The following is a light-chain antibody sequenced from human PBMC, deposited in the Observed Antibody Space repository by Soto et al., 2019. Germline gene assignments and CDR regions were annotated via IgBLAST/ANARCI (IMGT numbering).Light chain of an antibody. CDR1: QSVNNN. V-gene: IGKV3-15*01. CDR2: GAS. J-gene: IGKJ1*01. CDR3: QEYNTWPWT. Sequence: ETTMTQSPATKAVSPGERATLCCRASQSVNNNVAWYQQKLGQAPRLRIEGASTRATGIPARFTGSGSGTEVIRTITSLQSEDSAVYYCQEYNTWPWTVGQGTKVDIK.